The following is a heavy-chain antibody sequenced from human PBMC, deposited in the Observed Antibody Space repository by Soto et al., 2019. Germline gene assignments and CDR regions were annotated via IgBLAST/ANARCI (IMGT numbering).Heavy chain of an antibody. CDR3: AREGKRYCSGGSCYHFDY. Sequence: GGSLRLSCAASGFTFSSYAMHWVRQAPGKGLEWVAVISYDGSNKYYADSVKGRFTISRDNSKDTLYLQMNSLRAEDTAVYYCAREGKRYCSGGSCYHFDYWGQGTLVTVSS. CDR2: ISYDGSNK. V-gene: IGHV3-30-3*01. CDR1: GFTFSSYA. J-gene: IGHJ4*02. D-gene: IGHD2-15*01.